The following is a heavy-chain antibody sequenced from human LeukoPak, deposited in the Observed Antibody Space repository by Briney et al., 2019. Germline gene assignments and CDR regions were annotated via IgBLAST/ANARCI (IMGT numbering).Heavy chain of an antibody. V-gene: IGHV4-59*08. CDR3: ARYSSGWYDDY. J-gene: IGHJ4*02. D-gene: IGHD6-19*01. Sequence: PSETLSLTCTVSGGSISSYYWSWIRQPPGKGLEWIGYIYYSGSTNYNPSLKSRVTISVDTSKNQFSLKLSSVTAADTAVYYCARYSSGWYDDYWGQGTLVTVSS. CDR2: IYYSGST. CDR1: GGSISSYY.